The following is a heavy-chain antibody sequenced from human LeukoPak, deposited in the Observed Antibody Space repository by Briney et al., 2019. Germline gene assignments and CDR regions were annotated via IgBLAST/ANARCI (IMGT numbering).Heavy chain of an antibody. CDR3: ARGQISVYYYSDY. J-gene: IGHJ4*02. CDR2: INPNSGDT. D-gene: IGHD3-22*01. CDR1: GYTFTGYY. V-gene: IGHV1-2*02. Sequence: GASVEVSCKASGYTFTGYYMHWVRQAPGQGLEWMGWINPNSGDTNYAQKFQGRVTMTRDTSISTAYMELSRLRSDDTAVYYCARGQISVYYYSDYWGQGTLVPVSS.